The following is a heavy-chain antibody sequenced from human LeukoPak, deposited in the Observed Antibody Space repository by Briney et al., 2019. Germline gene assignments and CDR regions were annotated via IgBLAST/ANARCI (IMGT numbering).Heavy chain of an antibody. V-gene: IGHV3-48*03. CDR1: GFTFSSYE. D-gene: IGHD5-18*01. J-gene: IGHJ4*02. CDR2: ISSSGSTI. CDR3: AVSEIYSITDY. Sequence: GGSLRLSCAASGFTFSSYEMNWVRQAPGKGLEWVSYISSSGSTIYYADSVKGRFTTSGDNAKNSLYLQMNSLRAEDTAVYYCAVSEIYSITDYWGQGTLVTVSS.